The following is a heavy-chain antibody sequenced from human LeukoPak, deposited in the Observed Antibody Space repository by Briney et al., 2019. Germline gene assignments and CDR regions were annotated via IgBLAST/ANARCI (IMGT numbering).Heavy chain of an antibody. J-gene: IGHJ4*02. Sequence: SETLSLTCAVYGGSFSGYYWSWIRQAPGMGLEWIGYIYYSGSTNYNPSLKSRVTISVDTSKNQFSLKLSSVTAADTAVYYCARYAQWGLPELGILDYWGQGTLVTVSS. D-gene: IGHD1-26*01. CDR3: ARYAQWGLPELGILDY. CDR2: IYYSGST. CDR1: GGSFSGYY. V-gene: IGHV4-59*01.